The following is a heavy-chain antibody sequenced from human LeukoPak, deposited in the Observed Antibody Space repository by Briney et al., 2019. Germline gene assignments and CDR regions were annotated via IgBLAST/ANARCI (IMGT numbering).Heavy chain of an antibody. Sequence: GGSLRLSCAASGLTFSRYWMSWVRQAPGKGLEWVANVNQDGSEKSYVDSVKGRFTISRDNANNSLYLQMNSLRAEDTAVYYCARKIYGSENYIDYWGQGTLVTVSS. V-gene: IGHV3-7*01. CDR3: ARKIYGSENYIDY. D-gene: IGHD3-10*01. CDR1: GLTFSRYW. J-gene: IGHJ4*02. CDR2: VNQDGSEK.